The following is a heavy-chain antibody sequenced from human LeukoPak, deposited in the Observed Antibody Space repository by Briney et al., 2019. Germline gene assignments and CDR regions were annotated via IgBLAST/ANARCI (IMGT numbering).Heavy chain of an antibody. D-gene: IGHD1-26*01. V-gene: IGHV4-4*07. CDR1: GGSISSYY. CDR2: IYTSGST. J-gene: IGHJ4*02. Sequence: SETLSLTCTVSGGSISSYYWSWIRQPAGKGLEWIGRIYTSGSTNYNPSLKSRVTMSVDTSKNQFSLKLSSVTAADTAVYYCAKSVVSGNYRGLDCWGQGTLVTVSS. CDR3: AKSVVSGNYRGLDC.